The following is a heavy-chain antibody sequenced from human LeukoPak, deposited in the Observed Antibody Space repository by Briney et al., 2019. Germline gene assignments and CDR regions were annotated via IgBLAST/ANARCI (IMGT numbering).Heavy chain of an antibody. CDR2: IYYSGST. Sequence: SETLSLTCTVSGYSISSGYYWGWIRQPPGKGLEWIGSIYYSGSTYYNPSLKSRVTISVDTSKNQFSLKLSSVTAADTAVYYCARDLIKCSGGSCYFYYSDYWGQGTLVTVSS. CDR3: ARDLIKCSGGSCYFYYSDY. CDR1: GYSISSGYY. V-gene: IGHV4-38-2*02. D-gene: IGHD2-15*01. J-gene: IGHJ4*02.